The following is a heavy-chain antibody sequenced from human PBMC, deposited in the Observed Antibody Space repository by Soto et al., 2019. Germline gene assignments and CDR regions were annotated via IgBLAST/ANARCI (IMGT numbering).Heavy chain of an antibody. CDR2: INHSGST. V-gene: IGHV4-34*01. CDR3: ASAARGIAARAFDY. D-gene: IGHD6-6*01. CDR1: GGSFSGYY. Sequence: SETLSLTCAVYGGSFSGYYWSWIRQPPGKGLEWIGEINHSGSTNYNPSLKSRVTISVDTSKNQFSLKLSSVTAADTAVYYCASAARGIAARAFDYWGQGTLVTVSS. J-gene: IGHJ4*02.